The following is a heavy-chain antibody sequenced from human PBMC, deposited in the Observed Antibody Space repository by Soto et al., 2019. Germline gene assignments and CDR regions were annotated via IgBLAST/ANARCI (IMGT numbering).Heavy chain of an antibody. CDR3: ARGVWIYYGCDY. V-gene: IGHV4-39*01. CDR1: GGSISSSSYY. CDR2: IYSTGST. Sequence: QLQLQESGPGLVKPSETLSLTCTVSGGSISSSSYYCGWIRQPPGKGLEWMGSIYSTGSTYYKPSLKSRVTLSADTSKNQFSLKLSSVTAADTAVYYCARGVWIYYGCDYWGQGTLVTVSS. J-gene: IGHJ4*02. D-gene: IGHD3-10*01.